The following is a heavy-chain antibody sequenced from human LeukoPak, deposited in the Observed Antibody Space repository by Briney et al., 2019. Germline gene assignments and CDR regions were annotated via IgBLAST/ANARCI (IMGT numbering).Heavy chain of an antibody. CDR1: GFTFSSYA. Sequence: GGSLRLSCAASGFTFSSYAMHWVRQAPGKGLEWVAVISYDGSNKYYADSVKGRFTISRDNSKNTLYLQMNSLRAEDTAVYYCARDKAFLGYYDTSGYFQQWFDSWGQGTLVTVSS. CDR3: ARDKAFLGYYDTSGYFQQWFDS. D-gene: IGHD3-22*01. V-gene: IGHV3-30*04. J-gene: IGHJ5*01. CDR2: ISYDGSNK.